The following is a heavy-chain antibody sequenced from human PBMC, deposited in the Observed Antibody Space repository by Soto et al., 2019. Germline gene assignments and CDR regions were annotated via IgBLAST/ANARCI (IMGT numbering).Heavy chain of an antibody. CDR3: ARSYGIDV. CDR2: ISSNGGAT. V-gene: IGHV3-23*01. CDR1: GLTLTNYA. J-gene: IGHJ6*02. Sequence: PGGSLRLSCAACGLTLTNYAMNWVRQAPGRGLAWVSLISSNGGATYYADSVRGRLTISRDNSKNTVFLQMNSLRAEDTAVYFCARSYGIDVWGQGTTVTVSS.